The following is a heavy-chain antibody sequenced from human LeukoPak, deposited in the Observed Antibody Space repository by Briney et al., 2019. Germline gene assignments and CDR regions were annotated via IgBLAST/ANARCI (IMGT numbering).Heavy chain of an antibody. CDR1: GFTFSDYY. CDR3: VRWNGGADY. V-gene: IGHV3-11*01. CDR2: LSQAGGAQ. J-gene: IGHJ4*02. D-gene: IGHD3-16*01. Sequence: PGGSLRLSCAASGFTFSDYYMSWIRQAPGKGLEWVAHLSQAGGAQHYADSVQGRFTISRDNTQKSLYLQMNSLKVEDTAVYYCVRWNGGADYWGQGTLVTVSS.